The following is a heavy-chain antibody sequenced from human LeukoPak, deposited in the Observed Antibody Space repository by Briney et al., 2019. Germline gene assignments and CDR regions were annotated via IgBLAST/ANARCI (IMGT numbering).Heavy chain of an antibody. CDR2: MYYSGST. Sequence: SETLSLTCTVSGCAISFYYWCWMRQPPGQGLDWIAYMYYSGSTSYNPSLKSRVTISVDTSKNQFSLKLSSVTAADTAVYYCARGGSIVGATPHDTFDIWGQGTMVTVSS. V-gene: IGHV4-59*01. CDR3: ARGGSIVGATPHDTFDI. J-gene: IGHJ3*02. CDR1: GCAISFYY. D-gene: IGHD1-26*01.